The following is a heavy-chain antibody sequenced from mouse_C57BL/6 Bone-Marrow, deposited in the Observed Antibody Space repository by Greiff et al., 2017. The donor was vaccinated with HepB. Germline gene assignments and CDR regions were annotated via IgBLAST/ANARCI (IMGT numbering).Heavy chain of an antibody. CDR1: GFTFSNYW. CDR3: TDRSLYAMDY. Sequence: EVHLVESGGGLVQPGGSMKLSCVASGFTFSNYWMNWVRQSPEKGLEWVAQIRLKSDNYATHYAESVKGRFTISRDDSKSSVYLQMNNLRAEDTGIYYCTDRSLYAMDYWGQGTSVTVSS. CDR2: IRLKSDNYAT. J-gene: IGHJ4*01. V-gene: IGHV6-3*01. D-gene: IGHD6-2*01.